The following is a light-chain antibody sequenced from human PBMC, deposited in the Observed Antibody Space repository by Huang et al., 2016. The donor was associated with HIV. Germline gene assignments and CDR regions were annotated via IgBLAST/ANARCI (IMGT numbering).Light chain of an antibody. CDR3: QQSYGTPGT. CDR1: QSVSNY. V-gene: IGKV1-39*01. CDR2: AVT. Sequence: DIQMTQSPSSLSASVGDRVTITCRASQSVSNYLNWYRQQPGKAPELLIHAVTKFQSGEPSMFSGCGSGTDVTLTITNLQAESIAVYFCQQSYGTPGTFGQGTKVEIK. J-gene: IGKJ1*01.